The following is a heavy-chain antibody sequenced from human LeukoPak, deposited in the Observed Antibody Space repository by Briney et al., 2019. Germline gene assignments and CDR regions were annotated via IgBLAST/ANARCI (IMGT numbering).Heavy chain of an antibody. D-gene: IGHD3-16*01. CDR2: IRSKAYGGTT. J-gene: IGHJ6*02. CDR3: TFGSYYYYAMDV. CDR1: GFTFGDYA. V-gene: IGHV3-49*04. Sequence: GGSLRLSCTASGFTFGDYAMSGVRQAPGKGLEWVGFIRSKAYGGTTEYAASVKGRFTISRDDSKSIAYLQMNSLKTEDAAIYYCTFGSYYYYAMDVWGQGTTVTVSS.